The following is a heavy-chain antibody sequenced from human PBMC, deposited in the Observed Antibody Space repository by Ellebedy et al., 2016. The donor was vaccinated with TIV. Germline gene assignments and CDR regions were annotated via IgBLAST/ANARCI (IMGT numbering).Heavy chain of an antibody. J-gene: IGHJ3*02. CDR2: INSDGSST. CDR3: ARESGSFDAFDI. CDR1: GFTFSSYC. Sequence: GESLKISCAASGFTFSSYCMHWVRQAPGKGLVWVSRINSDGSSTSYADSVKGRFTISRDNAKNTLYLQMNSLRAEDTAVYYCARESGSFDAFDIWGQGTMVTVSS. V-gene: IGHV3-74*01. D-gene: IGHD1-26*01.